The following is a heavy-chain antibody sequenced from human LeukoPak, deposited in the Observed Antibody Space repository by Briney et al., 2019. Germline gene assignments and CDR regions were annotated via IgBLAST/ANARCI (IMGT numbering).Heavy chain of an antibody. CDR2: ISYDGSNK. CDR3: ARGIQCSSTSCYAGSTFDY. J-gene: IGHJ4*02. Sequence: GGSLRLSCAVSGFTFSNYGMHWVRQAPGKGLEWVAVISYDGSNKYYADSVKGRFTIPRDNSKNTLYLQMNSLRAEDTAVYYCARGIQCSSTSCYAGSTFDYWGQGTLVTVSS. V-gene: IGHV3-30*19. CDR1: GFTFSNYG. D-gene: IGHD2-2*01.